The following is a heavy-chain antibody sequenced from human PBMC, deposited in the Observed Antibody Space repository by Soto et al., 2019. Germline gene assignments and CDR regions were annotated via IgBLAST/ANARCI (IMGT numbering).Heavy chain of an antibody. D-gene: IGHD2-2*02. CDR3: ARARNIVVVPAAIYFDY. V-gene: IGHV4-4*02. J-gene: IGHJ4*02. Sequence: ETLSLTCAVSGGSISSSNWWSWVRQPPGKGLEWIGEIYHSGSTNYNPSLKSRVTISVDKSKNQFSLKLSSVTAADTAVYYCARARNIVVVPAAIYFDYWGQGTLVTVSS. CDR2: IYHSGST. CDR1: GGSISSSNW.